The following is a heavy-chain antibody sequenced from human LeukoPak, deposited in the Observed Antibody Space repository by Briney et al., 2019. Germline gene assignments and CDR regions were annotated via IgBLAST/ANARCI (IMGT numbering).Heavy chain of an antibody. Sequence: GGSLRLSCAASGFTFSSYGMHWVRQAPGKGLEWVAVISYDGSNKYYADSVKGRFTISRDNSKNTLYLQMNSLRAEDTAVYYCARGGYGDYDARCYFDYWGQGTLVTVSS. V-gene: IGHV3-30*03. D-gene: IGHD4-17*01. CDR2: ISYDGSNK. J-gene: IGHJ4*02. CDR3: ARGGYGDYDARCYFDY. CDR1: GFTFSSYG.